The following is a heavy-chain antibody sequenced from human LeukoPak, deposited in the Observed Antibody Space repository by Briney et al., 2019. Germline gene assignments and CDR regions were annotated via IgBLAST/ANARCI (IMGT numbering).Heavy chain of an antibody. J-gene: IGHJ3*02. Sequence: PGRSLRLSCEASGFTFSNYAMHWVRQAPGKGLEWVAVIWYDGSNDYYGNSVKGRFTISRDNSKKTLYLQMNSLRAEDTAIYYCAREADCSGGNCYRGAFDIWGQGTMITVPS. CDR2: IWYDGSND. CDR1: GFTFSNYA. D-gene: IGHD2-15*01. V-gene: IGHV3-33*01. CDR3: AREADCSGGNCYRGAFDI.